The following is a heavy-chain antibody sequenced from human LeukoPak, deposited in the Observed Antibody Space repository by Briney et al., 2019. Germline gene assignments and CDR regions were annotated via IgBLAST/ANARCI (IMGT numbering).Heavy chain of an antibody. J-gene: IGHJ4*02. CDR2: IYSSGST. D-gene: IGHD1-26*01. CDR3: AKSGGYGLIDY. CDR1: GASISGSVYY. V-gene: IGHV4-39*02. Sequence: SETLSLTCTVSGASISGSVYYWGWIRQPPGKGLEWIGSIYSSGSTYYNASLQSRVTISIETFKNHISLRLNSVTAADTTMYYCAKSGGYGLIDYWGQGTLVTVSS.